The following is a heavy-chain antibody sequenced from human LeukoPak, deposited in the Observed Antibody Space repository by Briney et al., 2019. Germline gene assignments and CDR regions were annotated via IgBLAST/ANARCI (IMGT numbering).Heavy chain of an antibody. D-gene: IGHD3-22*01. J-gene: IGHJ4*02. CDR2: IRYDGSNK. V-gene: IGHV3-30*02. CDR1: GFTFSSYG. CDR3: AKTMSPYYYDSSGF. Sequence: GGSLRLSCAASGFTFSSYGMHWVRQAPGKGLERVAFIRYDGSNKYYADSVKGRFTISRDNSKNTLYLQMNSLRAEDTAVYYCAKTMSPYYYDSSGFWGQGTLVTVSS.